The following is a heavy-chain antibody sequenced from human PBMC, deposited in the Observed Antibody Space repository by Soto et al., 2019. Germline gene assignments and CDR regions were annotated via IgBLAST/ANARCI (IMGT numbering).Heavy chain of an antibody. Sequence: GGSLRLSCAASGFTFSSYGMHWVRQAPGKGLEWVAVISYDGSNKYYADSVKGRFTISRDNSKNTLYLQMNSLRAEDTAVYYCAKVLMRGSSYFWRRYYYYYYGMDVWGQGTTVTVSS. CDR3: AKVLMRGSSYFWRRYYYYYYGMDV. J-gene: IGHJ6*02. CDR1: GFTFSSYG. V-gene: IGHV3-30*18. D-gene: IGHD3-3*01. CDR2: ISYDGSNK.